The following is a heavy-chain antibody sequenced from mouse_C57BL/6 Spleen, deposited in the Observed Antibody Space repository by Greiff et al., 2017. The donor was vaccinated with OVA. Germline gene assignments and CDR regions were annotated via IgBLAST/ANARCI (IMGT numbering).Heavy chain of an antibody. CDR1: GFNITDYY. CDR2: IDPEDGET. J-gene: IGHJ1*03. D-gene: IGHD1-1*01. V-gene: IGHV14-2*01. Sequence: VQLQQSGAELVKPGASVKLSCTASGFNITDYYMHWVKQRTEQGLEWIGRIDPEDGETKYAPKFQGKATITADTSSNTAYLQLSSLTSEDTAVYYCAPITTGEGWYFDVWGTGTTVTVSS. CDR3: APITTGEGWYFDV.